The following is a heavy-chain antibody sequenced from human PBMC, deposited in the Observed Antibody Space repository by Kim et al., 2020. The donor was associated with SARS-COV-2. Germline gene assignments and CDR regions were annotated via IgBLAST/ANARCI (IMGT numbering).Heavy chain of an antibody. CDR1: GFIFSSYC. D-gene: IGHD3-22*01. Sequence: GGSLRLSCAASGFIFSSYCMHWVRQAPGKGLVWVSRINNDGSTTTNADSVKGRFTISRDNAKNTLYLQMNSLRGEDTAVYYCANSYQSGFLYTLGYWGQGTLVTVSS. CDR3: ANSYQSGFLYTLGY. V-gene: IGHV3-74*01. J-gene: IGHJ4*02. CDR2: INNDGSTT.